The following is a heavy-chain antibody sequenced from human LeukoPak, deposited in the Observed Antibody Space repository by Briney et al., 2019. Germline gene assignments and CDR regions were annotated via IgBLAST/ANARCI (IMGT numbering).Heavy chain of an antibody. CDR1: GFTFSSYW. CDR2: INSDGSSI. V-gene: IGHV3-74*03. J-gene: IGHJ4*02. D-gene: IGHD5-12*01. CDR3: VREGRVSGYDFDC. Sequence: GGSLRLSCAASGFTFSSYWMHWVRQVPGKGLVWVSRINSDGSSITYADSVKGRFTISRDNARNTLYLQMNSLRVEDTAVYYCVREGRVSGYDFDCWGQGTLVTVSS.